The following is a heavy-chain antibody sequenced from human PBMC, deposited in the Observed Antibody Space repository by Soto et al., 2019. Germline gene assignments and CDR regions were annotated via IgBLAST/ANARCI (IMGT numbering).Heavy chain of an antibody. CDR3: ARGGYYDNVWGKLSHYGLDV. J-gene: IGHJ6*02. CDR1: GYTFSRYG. V-gene: IGHV1-18*01. CDR2: ISPYNDQT. Sequence: VSVKLSCKASGYTFSRYGITWGRQAPGQRLEWMGWISPYNDQTIYAQKLQGRVTMTADTSTRTVYMQLRSLKSDDTAVYYCARGGYYDNVWGKLSHYGLDVWGQGTSVTVSS. D-gene: IGHD3-16*01.